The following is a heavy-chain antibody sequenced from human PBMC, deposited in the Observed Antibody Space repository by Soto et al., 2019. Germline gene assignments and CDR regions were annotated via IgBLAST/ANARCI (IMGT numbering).Heavy chain of an antibody. V-gene: IGHV4-59*12. CDR2: IYYSGST. Sequence: SETLSLTCTVSGGSISSYYWSWIRQPPGKGLEWIGEIYYSGSTNYNPSLKSRVTISVDKSKNQFSLKLSSVTAADTAVYYCARALDGDYVDYWGQGTLVTVSS. CDR1: GGSISSYY. CDR3: ARALDGDYVDY. D-gene: IGHD4-17*01. J-gene: IGHJ4*02.